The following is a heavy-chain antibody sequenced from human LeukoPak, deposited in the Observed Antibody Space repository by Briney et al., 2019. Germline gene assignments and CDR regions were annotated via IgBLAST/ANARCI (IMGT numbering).Heavy chain of an antibody. Sequence: PSGPLSLPCAVSGGSFIGYYWSWIRQPPGKGLEWIGEINHSGSTNYNPSLQSRGTISVDTSKNQFSLKLSSVTAADTAVYYCATPQGGVGPWGQGTLVTVSS. CDR2: INHSGST. J-gene: IGHJ4*02. V-gene: IGHV4-34*01. CDR3: ATPQGGVGP. CDR1: GGSFIGYY. D-gene: IGHD1-26*01.